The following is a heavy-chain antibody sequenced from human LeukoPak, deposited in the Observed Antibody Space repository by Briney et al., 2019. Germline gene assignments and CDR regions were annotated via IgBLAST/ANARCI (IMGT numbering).Heavy chain of an antibody. CDR1: GGSISSSSYH. CDR3: ARHKIVVVPAAIGD. J-gene: IGHJ4*02. V-gene: IGHV4-39*01. Sequence: SETLSLTCTVSGGSISSSSYHWGWIRQPPGKGLEWIGSIYYSGSTYYNPSLKSRVTISVDTSKNQFSLKLSSVTAADTAVYYCARHKIVVVPAAIGDWGQGALVTVSS. D-gene: IGHD2-2*01. CDR2: IYYSGST.